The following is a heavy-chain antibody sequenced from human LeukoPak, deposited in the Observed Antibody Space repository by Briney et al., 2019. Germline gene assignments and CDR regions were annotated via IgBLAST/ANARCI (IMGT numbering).Heavy chain of an antibody. J-gene: IGHJ4*02. CDR3: AREPRPRPQLGYCSSTSCSRPYYFDY. CDR2: INHSGST. Sequence: SETLSLTCAVYGGSFSGYYWSWIRQPPGKGLEWIGEINHSGSTNYNPSLKSRVTISVDTSKNQFSLKLSSVTAADTAVYYCAREPRPRPQLGYCSSTSCSRPYYFDYWGQGTPVTVSS. V-gene: IGHV4-34*01. CDR1: GGSFSGYY. D-gene: IGHD2-2*01.